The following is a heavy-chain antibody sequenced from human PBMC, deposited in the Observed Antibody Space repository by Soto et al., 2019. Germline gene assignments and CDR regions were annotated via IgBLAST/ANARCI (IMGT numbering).Heavy chain of an antibody. D-gene: IGHD6-19*01. V-gene: IGHV1-18*01. CDR2: ISAYNGNT. CDR1: GYTFTSYG. J-gene: IGHJ4*02. CDR3: AREWAVARCSDY. Sequence: ASVKVSCTASGYTFTSYGISWVRQAPGQGLEWMGWISAYNGNTNYAQKLQGRVTMTTDTSTSTAYMELRSLRSDDTAVYYCAREWAVARCSDYWGQGTLVTVSS.